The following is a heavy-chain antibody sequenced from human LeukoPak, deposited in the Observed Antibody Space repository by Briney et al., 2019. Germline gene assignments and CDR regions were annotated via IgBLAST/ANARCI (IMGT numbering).Heavy chain of an antibody. J-gene: IGHJ4*02. D-gene: IGHD3-16*01. CDR1: GFTFSSYA. V-gene: IGHV3-30*01. CDR2: ISYDGSNK. CDR3: ARDLTPGGAQLPASPDY. Sequence: GGSLRLSCAASGFTFSSYAMHWVRQAPGKGLEWVAVISYDGSNKYYADSVKGRFTISRDNSKNTLYLQMHSLRAEDTAVYYCARDLTPGGAQLPASPDYWGQGTLVTVSS.